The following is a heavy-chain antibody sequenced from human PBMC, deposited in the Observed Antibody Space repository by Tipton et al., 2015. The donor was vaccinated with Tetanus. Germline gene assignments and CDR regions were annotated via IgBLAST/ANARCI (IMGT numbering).Heavy chain of an antibody. D-gene: IGHD3-10*01. V-gene: IGHV3-33*01. J-gene: IGHJ3*02. CDR2: IWYDGSNK. Sequence: SLRLSCAASGFTFSSYGMHWVRQAPGKGLEWVAVIWYDGSNKYYADSVKGRFTISRDNSKNTLYLQMNSLRAEDTAVYYCARGIGELWLQDAFDIWGQGTMVTVSS. CDR3: ARGIGELWLQDAFDI. CDR1: GFTFSSYG.